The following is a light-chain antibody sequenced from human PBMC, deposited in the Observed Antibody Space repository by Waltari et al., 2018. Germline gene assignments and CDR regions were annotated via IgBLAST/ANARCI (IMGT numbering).Light chain of an antibody. CDR2: GAS. V-gene: IGKV3-15*01. J-gene: IGKJ1*01. CDR3: QQYNEWPRT. CDR1: QSVRSN. Sequence: EIVLTQSPGTLSLSPGDRATLSCRASQSVRSNYLAWYQQKPGQAPGLLIYGASNRATGIPDRFSGSGSGTEFTLSISSLQSEDFAIYYCQQYNEWPRTFGQGTRVEI.